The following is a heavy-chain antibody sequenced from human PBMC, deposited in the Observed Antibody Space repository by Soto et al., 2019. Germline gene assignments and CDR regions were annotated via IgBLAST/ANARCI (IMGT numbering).Heavy chain of an antibody. CDR3: ARVSTYYFDSSGSYTSDY. V-gene: IGHV4-61*01. CDR1: GAFVGSGSFY. Sequence: SETLSLTCTVSGAFVGSGSFYWSWIRQPPGKGLEWIGYVFFSGSTNYNPSLKSRVTISIDTSKNQFSLKLISVTAADTAVYYCARVSTYYFDSSGSYTSDYWGQGTLVTVSS. D-gene: IGHD3-22*01. J-gene: IGHJ4*02. CDR2: VFFSGST.